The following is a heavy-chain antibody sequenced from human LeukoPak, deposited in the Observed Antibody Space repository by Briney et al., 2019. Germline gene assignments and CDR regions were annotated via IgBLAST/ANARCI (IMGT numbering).Heavy chain of an antibody. V-gene: IGHV3-21*04. CDR3: AKETPTPYWYFDL. J-gene: IGHJ2*01. CDR2: ISSSSSYI. Sequence: GGSLRLSCAASGFTFSSYSMNWVRQAPGKGLEWVSSISSSSSYIYYADSVKGRFTISRDNSRNTLYLQMNSLRAEDTAVYYCAKETPTPYWYFDLWGRGTLVTVSS. CDR1: GFTFSSYS.